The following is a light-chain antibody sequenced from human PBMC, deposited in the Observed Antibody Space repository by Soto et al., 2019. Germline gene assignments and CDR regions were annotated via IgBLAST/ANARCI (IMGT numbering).Light chain of an antibody. J-gene: IGKJ1*01. Sequence: EIVLTQSPGTLSLSPGERATLSCRASQSVSSSYLAWYQQKPGQAPRLLIYGASSRATGIPDRFSGSGSGTDFTLTISRLEPDYFAVYYFQQYGSSPTFGQGTKVEIK. V-gene: IGKV3-20*01. CDR1: QSVSSSY. CDR3: QQYGSSPT. CDR2: GAS.